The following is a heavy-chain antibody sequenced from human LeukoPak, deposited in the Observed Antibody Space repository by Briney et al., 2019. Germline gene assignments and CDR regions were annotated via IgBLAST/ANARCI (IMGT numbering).Heavy chain of an antibody. CDR2: ISYNGSQT. CDR1: GFTFSIYA. J-gene: IGHJ4*02. CDR3: VRDRGGSGWYYFDY. D-gene: IGHD6-19*01. Sequence: GGSLRLSCAASGFTFSIYAMHWVRQGPGKGLEHVSGISYNGSQTYYGNSVKDRFTISRDNAKNTVYLQMASLRVDDMAAYYCVRDRGGSGWYYFDYWGQGILVTVSS. V-gene: IGHV3-64*01.